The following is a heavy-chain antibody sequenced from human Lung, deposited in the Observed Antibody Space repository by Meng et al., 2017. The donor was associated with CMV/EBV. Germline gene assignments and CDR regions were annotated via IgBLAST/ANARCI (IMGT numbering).Heavy chain of an antibody. V-gene: IGHV1-2*02. CDR2: IHPHRGDT. Sequence: ASVKVSCKASGYTFTAHYFHWVRQAPGQGLEWMGWIHPHRGDTNYAQQFQGRVTLTRDTSINTGYMELTRLTSGDTAVYYCARDNNWGPDYWGQGTLVTVDS. J-gene: IGHJ4*02. CDR1: GYTFTAHY. CDR3: ARDNNWGPDY. D-gene: IGHD7-27*01.